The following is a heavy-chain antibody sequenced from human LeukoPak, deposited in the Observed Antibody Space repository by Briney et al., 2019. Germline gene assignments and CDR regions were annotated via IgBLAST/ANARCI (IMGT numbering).Heavy chain of an antibody. CDR3: ARRRLIVVVPAAREGYYYGMDV. D-gene: IGHD2-2*01. Sequence: PSETLSLTCTVSGGSISSSSYYWGWIRQPPGKGLEWIGSIYYSGSTYYNPSLKSRVTISVDTSKNQFSLKLSSVTAADTAVYYCARRRLIVVVPAAREGYYYGMDVWGQGTTVTVSS. J-gene: IGHJ6*02. CDR2: IYYSGST. V-gene: IGHV4-39*01. CDR1: GGSISSSSYY.